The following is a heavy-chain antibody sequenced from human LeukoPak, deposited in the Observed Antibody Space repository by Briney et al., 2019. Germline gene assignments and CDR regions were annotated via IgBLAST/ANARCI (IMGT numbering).Heavy chain of an antibody. V-gene: IGHV3-23*01. CDR2: FNGGGGNT. D-gene: IGHD2-15*01. Sequence: GGSLRLSCEASGFHFTTYGMTWVRQAPGKGLEWVSTFNGGGGNTYYTDSVKGRFTIPRDNSKNTLYLQMNSLRAEDTAVYYCARDAYCSGGSCYSDYWGQGTLVTVSS. CDR3: ARDAYCSGGSCYSDY. J-gene: IGHJ4*02. CDR1: GFHFTTYG.